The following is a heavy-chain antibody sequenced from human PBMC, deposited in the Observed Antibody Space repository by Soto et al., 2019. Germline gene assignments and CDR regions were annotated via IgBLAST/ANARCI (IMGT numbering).Heavy chain of an antibody. CDR1: GGTFSSYT. CDR2: IIPILGIA. J-gene: IGHJ4*02. CDR3: ARGHYGDYPLDY. V-gene: IGHV1-69*02. D-gene: IGHD4-17*01. Sequence: GASVEVSCTASGGTFSSYTIIWVRQAPGQGLEWMGRIIPILGIANYAQKFQGRVTITADKSTSTAYMELSSLRSEDTAVYYCARGHYGDYPLDYWGQGTLVTVSS.